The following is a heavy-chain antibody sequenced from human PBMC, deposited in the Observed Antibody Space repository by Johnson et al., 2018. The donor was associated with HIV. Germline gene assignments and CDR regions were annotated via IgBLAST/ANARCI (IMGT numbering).Heavy chain of an antibody. J-gene: IGHJ3*02. CDR1: GFTVSSNY. CDR3: ARACRDGYTCDAFDI. V-gene: IGHV3-66*01. D-gene: IGHD5-24*01. CDR2: LFSGGNT. Sequence: VQLMESGGGLVQPGGSLRLSCAASGFTVSSNYMSWVRQAPGKGLEWVSVLFSGGNTYYAYSVKGRFTISRDNSKNTLYLQMNSLRAEDTAVYYCARACRDGYTCDAFDIWGQGTMVTVSS.